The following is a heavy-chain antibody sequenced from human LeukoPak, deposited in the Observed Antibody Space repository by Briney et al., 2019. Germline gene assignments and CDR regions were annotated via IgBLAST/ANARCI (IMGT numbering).Heavy chain of an antibody. Sequence: ASVKVSCKASGYTFTSYGISWVRQAPGQGLEWMGWISAYNGNTNYAQKLQGRVTMTTDTSTSTAYMELRSLRSDDTAVYYCARDHHYGSGSYYNLYYYYGTDVWGQGTTVTVSS. J-gene: IGHJ6*02. CDR1: GYTFTSYG. V-gene: IGHV1-18*01. CDR3: ARDHHYGSGSYYNLYYYYGTDV. D-gene: IGHD3-10*01. CDR2: ISAYNGNT.